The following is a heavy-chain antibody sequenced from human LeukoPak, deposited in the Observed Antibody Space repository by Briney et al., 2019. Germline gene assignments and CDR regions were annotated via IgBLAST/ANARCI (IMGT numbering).Heavy chain of an antibody. CDR2: IDWDDDK. D-gene: IGHD3-16*01. CDR1: GGSVSSYYW. Sequence: TLSLTCTVSGGSVSSYYWSWIRQPPGKALEWLARIDWDDDKYYSTSLKTRLTISKDTSKNQVVLTMTNMDPVDTATYYCARDLCGSWFDPWGQGTLVTVSS. V-gene: IGHV2-70*11. CDR3: ARDLCGSWFDP. J-gene: IGHJ5*02.